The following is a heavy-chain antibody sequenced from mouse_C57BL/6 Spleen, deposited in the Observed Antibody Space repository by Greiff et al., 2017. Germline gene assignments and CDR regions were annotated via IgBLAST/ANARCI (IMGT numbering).Heavy chain of an antibody. CDR1: GYSFTGYY. CDR3: ARGGNYGLYYAMDY. CDR2: INPSTGGT. V-gene: IGHV1-42*01. Sequence: EVQLQESGPELVKPGASVKISCKASGYSFTGYYMNWVKQSPEKCLEWIGEINPSTGGTTYNQKFKAKATLTVDKSYSTAYMQLKSLTSEDSAVSYCARGGNYGLYYAMDYWGQGTSVTVSS. J-gene: IGHJ4*01. D-gene: IGHD2-1*01.